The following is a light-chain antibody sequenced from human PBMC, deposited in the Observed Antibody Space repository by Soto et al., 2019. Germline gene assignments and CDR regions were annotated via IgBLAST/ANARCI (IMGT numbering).Light chain of an antibody. CDR2: GAT. CDR3: QQRTNWPRVT. CDR1: QSVSIL. J-gene: IGKJ1*01. Sequence: EIVMTQSPAALSVSPGERATLSCRASQSVSILLAWYQQKPGQAPRLLIHGATTRATGIPARFSGSGSGTDFTLTISSLEPEDVAIYYCQQRTNWPRVTFGQGTKVDIK. V-gene: IGKV3-15*01.